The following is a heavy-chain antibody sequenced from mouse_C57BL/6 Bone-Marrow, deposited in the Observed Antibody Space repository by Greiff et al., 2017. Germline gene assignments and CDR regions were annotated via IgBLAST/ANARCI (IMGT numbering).Heavy chain of an antibody. J-gene: IGHJ4*01. D-gene: IGHD1-1*01. CDR2: IRNKANGYTT. CDR1: GFTFTDYY. CDR3: ARDKGLITFYAMDY. V-gene: IGHV7-3*02. Sequence: DVQLQESGGGLVQPGGSLRLSCATSGFTFTDYYMSWVRQPPGKALEWLGFIRNKANGYTTEYSASVKGRFTISRDNSHSILYLQMNTLRAEDSATYYCARDKGLITFYAMDYWGQGTSVTVSS.